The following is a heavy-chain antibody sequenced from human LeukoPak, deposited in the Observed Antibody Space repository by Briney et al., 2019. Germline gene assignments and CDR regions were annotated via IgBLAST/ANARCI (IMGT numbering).Heavy chain of an antibody. CDR3: ARHEYSGSYYVLSWFDP. V-gene: IGHV4-39*01. J-gene: IGHJ5*02. Sequence: KPSETLSLTCTVSGGSISSSGYYWGWIRQPPGKGLEWIASIYYSGSTYYNPSLKSRVTISVDTSKNQLSLKLSSLTAADTAVYYCARHEYSGSYYVLSWFDPWGQGTLVTVSS. CDR2: IYYSGST. D-gene: IGHD1-26*01. CDR1: GGSISSSGYY.